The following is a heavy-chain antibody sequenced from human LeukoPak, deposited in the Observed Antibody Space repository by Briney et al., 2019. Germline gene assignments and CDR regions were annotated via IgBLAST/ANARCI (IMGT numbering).Heavy chain of an antibody. V-gene: IGHV3-74*01. CDR1: GFDFSNYG. CDR3: SRDVFSLGEA. Sequence: GGSLRLSCAASGFDFSNYGMHWVRQAPGKGLVWVSHINHDASIINYADFVKGRFTISRDSATVYLQMQSLGAEDTAVYYCSRDVFSLGEAWGPGTLVIVSS. D-gene: IGHD4-17*01. CDR2: INHDASII. J-gene: IGHJ5*02.